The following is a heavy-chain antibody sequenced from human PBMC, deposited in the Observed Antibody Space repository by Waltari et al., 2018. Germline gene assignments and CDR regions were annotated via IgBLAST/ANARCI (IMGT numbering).Heavy chain of an antibody. D-gene: IGHD1-26*01. CDR3: ARVVYSGITEDAFDI. CDR1: GFTFSSYA. CDR2: ISYDGSNK. V-gene: IGHV3-30*01. J-gene: IGHJ3*02. Sequence: QVQLVESGGGVVQPGRSLRLSCAASGFTFSSYAMHWVRQAPGKGIEWVAVISYDGSNKYDADSVKGRFTISRDNYKNTLYLQMNSLRAEDTAVYYCARVVYSGITEDAFDIWGQGTMVTVSS.